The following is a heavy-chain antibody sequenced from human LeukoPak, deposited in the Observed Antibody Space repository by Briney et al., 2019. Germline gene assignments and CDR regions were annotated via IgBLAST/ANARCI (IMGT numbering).Heavy chain of an antibody. Sequence: GVLRLSRAASGFTFSTYWMSWVRQAPGKGLEWVANIKQDGSEKYYVDSVKGRFTISRDNAKNSLYLQMNSLRAEDTAMYYCARDSAGNDYWGQGTLVTVSS. CDR2: IKQDGSEK. V-gene: IGHV3-7*01. CDR3: ARDSAGNDY. J-gene: IGHJ4*02. D-gene: IGHD6-13*01. CDR1: GFTFSTYW.